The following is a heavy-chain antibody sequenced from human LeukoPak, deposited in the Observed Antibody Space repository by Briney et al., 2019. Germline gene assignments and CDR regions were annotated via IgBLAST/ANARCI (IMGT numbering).Heavy chain of an antibody. CDR2: IIPILGIA. Sequence: GASVKVSCKASGGTFSSYAISWVRQAPGQGLEWMGRIIPILGIANYAQKFQGRVTITADKSTSTAYMELSSLRSEGTAVYYCASTPVNYYYGSGSKDYWGQGTLVTVSS. CDR3: ASTPVNYYYGSGSKDY. J-gene: IGHJ4*02. D-gene: IGHD3-10*01. V-gene: IGHV1-69*04. CDR1: GGTFSSYA.